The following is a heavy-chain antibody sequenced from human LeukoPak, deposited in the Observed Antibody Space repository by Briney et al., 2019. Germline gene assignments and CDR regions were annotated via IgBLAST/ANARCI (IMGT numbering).Heavy chain of an antibody. J-gene: IGHJ4*02. V-gene: IGHV3-48*03. CDR3: AKDPRYSYSSGWFYDY. CDR1: GFTFSSYE. D-gene: IGHD6-19*01. Sequence: GGSLRLSCAASGFTFSSYEMNWVRQAPGKGLEWVSYISSSSSTIYYADSVKGRFTISRDNAKNSLYLQMNSLRAEDTAVYYCAKDPRYSYSSGWFYDYWGQGTLVTVSS. CDR2: ISSSSSTI.